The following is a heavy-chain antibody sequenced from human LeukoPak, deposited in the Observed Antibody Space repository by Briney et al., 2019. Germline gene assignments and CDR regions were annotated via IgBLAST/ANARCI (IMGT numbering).Heavy chain of an antibody. J-gene: IGHJ4*02. Sequence: SETLSLTCTVSGGTVNSGTYYWSWIRQPAGKGLEWIGRIYTSGSTNYNPSLKSRVTMSVDTSKNQFSLKLSSVTAADTAVYYCARDGEFSPDKSTDYWGQGTLVTVSS. CDR2: IYTSGST. CDR3: ARDGEFSPDKSTDY. D-gene: IGHD7-27*01. V-gene: IGHV4-61*02. CDR1: GGTVNSGTYY.